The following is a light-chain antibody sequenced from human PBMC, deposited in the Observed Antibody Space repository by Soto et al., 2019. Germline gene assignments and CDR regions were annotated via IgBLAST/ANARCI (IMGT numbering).Light chain of an antibody. CDR3: QQYYTFPPT. CDR2: AAS. J-gene: IGKJ1*01. V-gene: IGKV1D-8*01. Sequence: VIWMNQSPSLLSASTGDRVTISCRVSQGVSSYLAWYQQKPGKAPELLIYAASTLQSGVPSRFSGSGSGSDFILSISRLQSEDFATYYCQQYYTFPPTFGQGTKVEIK. CDR1: QGVSSY.